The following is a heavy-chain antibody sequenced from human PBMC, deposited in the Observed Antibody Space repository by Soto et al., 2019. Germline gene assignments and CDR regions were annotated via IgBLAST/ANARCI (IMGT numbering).Heavy chain of an antibody. CDR3: AKGLQYYYGSGPSY. CDR1: GFTFSSYA. CDR2: ISGSGGST. V-gene: IGHV3-23*01. Sequence: GGSLRLSCAASGFTFSSYAMSWVRQAPGKGLEWVSAISGSGGSTYYADSVKGRFTISRDYSKNTLYLQMNSLRAEDTAVYYCAKGLQYYYGSGPSYWGQGTLVTVSS. D-gene: IGHD3-10*01. J-gene: IGHJ4*02.